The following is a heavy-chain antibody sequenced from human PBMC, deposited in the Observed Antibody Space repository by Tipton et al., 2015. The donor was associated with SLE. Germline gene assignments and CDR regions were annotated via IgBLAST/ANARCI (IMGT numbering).Heavy chain of an antibody. CDR3: ARVPYYDFWSGYDDAFDI. D-gene: IGHD3-3*01. CDR1: GGSLSSYY. J-gene: IGHJ3*02. CDR2: IDYSGST. Sequence: TLSLTCTVSGGSLSSYYWSWLRQPPGKGLEWIGYIDYSGSTDYNPSLRSRVTLSVDTSKNQFSLKLSSVTAADTAVYYCARVPYYDFWSGYDDAFDIWGQGTMVTVSS. V-gene: IGHV4-59*01.